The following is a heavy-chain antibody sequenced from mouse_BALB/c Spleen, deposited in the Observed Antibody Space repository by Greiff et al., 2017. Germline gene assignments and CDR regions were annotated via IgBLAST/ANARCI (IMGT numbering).Heavy chain of an antibody. D-gene: IGHD3-1*01. V-gene: IGHV5-6-5*01. CDR2: ISSGGST. CDR1: GFTFSSYA. Sequence: EVKVVESGGGLVKPGGSLKLSCAASGFTFSSYAMSWVRQTPEKRLEWVASISSGGSTYYPDSVKGRFTISRDNARNNLYLQMSSLKSEDTAMYYCARDRGSLDAMDYWGQGTSVTVSS. J-gene: IGHJ4*01. CDR3: ARDRGSLDAMDY.